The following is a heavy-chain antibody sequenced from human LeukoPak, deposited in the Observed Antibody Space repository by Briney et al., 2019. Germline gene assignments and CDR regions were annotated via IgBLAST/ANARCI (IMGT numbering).Heavy chain of an antibody. D-gene: IGHD7-27*01. CDR2: IYPGDSDT. V-gene: IGHV5-51*01. CDR1: GYSFTSYW. J-gene: IGHJ3*02. CDR3: ARQNIGGAWGSPYDAFDI. Sequence: GESLKISCKGSGYSFTSYWIGWVRQMPGKGLEWMGIIYPGDSDTRYSPSFQGQVTISADKSISTAYLQWSSLKASDTAMYYCARQNIGGAWGSPYDAFDIWGQGTVVTVSS.